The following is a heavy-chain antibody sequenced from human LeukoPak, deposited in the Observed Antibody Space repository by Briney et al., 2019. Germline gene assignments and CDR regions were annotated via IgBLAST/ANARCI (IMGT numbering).Heavy chain of an antibody. D-gene: IGHD3-10*01. J-gene: IGHJ4*02. CDR2: IYYSGST. V-gene: IGHV4-39*01. CDR3: ARTRYYYNSRSYGAPYYFDH. CDR1: GASISSNSYY. Sequence: SETLSLTCAVSGASISSNSYYWGWIRQPPGKGLEWIGSIYYSGSTYYNPSLKSRVTISVDTSKNQFSLKLSSVTAADTAVYYCARTRYYYNSRSYGAPYYFDHWGQGTLVTVSS.